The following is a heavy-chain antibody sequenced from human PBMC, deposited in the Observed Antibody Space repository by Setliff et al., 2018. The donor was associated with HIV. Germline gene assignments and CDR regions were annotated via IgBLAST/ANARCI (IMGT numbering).Heavy chain of an antibody. V-gene: IGHV4-61*02. J-gene: IGHJ5*02. CDR1: GGSISSGSYY. CDR2: IYTSGST. Sequence: PSETLSLTCSVSGGSISSGSYYWNWIRQPAGKGLEWIGRIYTSGSTNYNPSLQSRITISVDTSKNQFSLKLSSVTAADTAVYYCARAPSSYSGSFGWFDPWGQGTLVTVSS. CDR3: ARAPSSYSGSFGWFDP. D-gene: IGHD1-26*01.